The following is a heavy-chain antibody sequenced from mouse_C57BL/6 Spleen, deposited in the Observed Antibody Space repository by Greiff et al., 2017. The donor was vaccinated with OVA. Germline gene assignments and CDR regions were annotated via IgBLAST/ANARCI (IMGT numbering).Heavy chain of an antibody. D-gene: IGHD4-1*01. J-gene: IGHJ3*01. CDR1: GYTFTDYN. Sequence: EVQLVESGPELVKPGASVKMSCKASGYTFTDYNMHWVKQSHGKSLEWIGYINPKNGGTSYNQKFKGKATLTVNKSSSTAYMELRRLTSEDSAVYYCARLGWDGFAYWGQGTLVTVSA. V-gene: IGHV1-22*01. CDR3: ARLGWDGFAY. CDR2: INPKNGGT.